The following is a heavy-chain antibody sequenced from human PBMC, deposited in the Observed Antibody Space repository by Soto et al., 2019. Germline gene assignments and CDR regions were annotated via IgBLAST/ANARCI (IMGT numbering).Heavy chain of an antibody. D-gene: IGHD2-2*01. CDR3: ARGRVVVPAAVMFNCLDP. V-gene: IGHV4-31*03. J-gene: IGHJ5*02. CDR1: GGSISSGGYY. CDR2: IYYSGST. Sequence: LSLTCTVSGGSISSGGYYWSWIRQHPGKGLEWIGYIYYSGSTYYNPSLKSRVTISVDRSRTQFSLKMSSVTAADTAVYYCARGRVVVPAAVMFNCLDPWGQGALVTVSS.